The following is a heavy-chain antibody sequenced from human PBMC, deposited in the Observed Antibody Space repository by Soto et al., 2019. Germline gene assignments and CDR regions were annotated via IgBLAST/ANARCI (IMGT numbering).Heavy chain of an antibody. CDR1: GGSFGDSY. J-gene: IGHJ4*02. CDR3: ARGGGAAPGT. CDR2: INPSGST. Sequence: SETLSLTCAVFGGSFGDSYWSWFRQPPGKGLEWIGEINPSGSTNYNPSLKSRVTISVDTSKNQFSLELSSVTSADTAVYYCARGGGAAPGTWGQGTLVTVSS. D-gene: IGHD6-13*01. V-gene: IGHV4-34*01.